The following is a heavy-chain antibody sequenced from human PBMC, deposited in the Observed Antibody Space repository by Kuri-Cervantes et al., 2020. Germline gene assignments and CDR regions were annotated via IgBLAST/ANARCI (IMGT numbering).Heavy chain of an antibody. CDR1: GFTFSTYW. J-gene: IGHJ6*04. CDR3: AKDNV. V-gene: IGHV3-7*03. Sequence: GRSLRLSCAASGFTFSTYWMSWLRQAPGKGLEWVANIDQDGSEKYYADSVRGRFSISRDNAKNSLYLQMNSLRAEDTALYYCAKDNVWGKGTTVTVSS. CDR2: IDQDGSEK.